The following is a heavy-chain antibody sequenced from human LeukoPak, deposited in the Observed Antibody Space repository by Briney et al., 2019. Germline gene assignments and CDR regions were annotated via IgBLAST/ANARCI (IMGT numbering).Heavy chain of an antibody. CDR1: GYTFTCYY. CDR3: ARGTYDSSGYYYFDY. Sequence: ASVKVSCKASGYTFTCYYMHWVRQAPGQGLEWMGRINPNSGGTNYAQKFQGRVTMTRDTSISTAYMELSRLRSDDTAVYYCARGTYDSSGYYYFDYWGQGTLVTVSS. CDR2: INPNSGGT. D-gene: IGHD3-22*01. J-gene: IGHJ4*02. V-gene: IGHV1-2*06.